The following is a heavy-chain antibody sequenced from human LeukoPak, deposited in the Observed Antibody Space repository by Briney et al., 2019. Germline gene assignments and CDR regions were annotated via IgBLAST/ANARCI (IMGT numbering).Heavy chain of an antibody. Sequence: ASVKVSCKASGYTFNNYFISWVRQAPGQGLEWMGWISAYNGNTNYAQKLQGRVTMTTDTSTSTAYMELRSLRSDDTAVYYCARGSSYYSYYYYYYMDVWGKGTTVTVSS. V-gene: IGHV1-18*01. CDR2: ISAYNGNT. J-gene: IGHJ6*03. CDR3: ARGSSYYSYYYYYYMDV. CDR1: GYTFNNYF. D-gene: IGHD3-10*01.